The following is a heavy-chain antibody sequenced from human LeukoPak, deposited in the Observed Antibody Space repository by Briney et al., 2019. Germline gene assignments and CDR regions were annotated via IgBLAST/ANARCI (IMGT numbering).Heavy chain of an antibody. J-gene: IGHJ6*03. CDR1: GGSISSGGYY. Sequence: SETLSLTCTVSGGSISSGGYYWSWIRQHPGKGLEWIGYIYYSGSTYYNPSLKSRVTISVDTSKNQFSLKLSSVTAADTAVYYCARVALGRARRDYYYYYYMDVWGKGTTVTVSS. CDR3: ARVALGRARRDYYYYYYMDV. D-gene: IGHD6-6*01. CDR2: IYYSGST. V-gene: IGHV4-61*08.